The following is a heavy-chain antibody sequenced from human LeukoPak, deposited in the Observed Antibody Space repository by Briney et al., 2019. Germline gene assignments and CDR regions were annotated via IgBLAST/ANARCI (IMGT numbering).Heavy chain of an antibody. D-gene: IGHD3-22*01. V-gene: IGHV1-18*01. Sequence: GASVKVSCKASGYTFTSYGISWVRQAPGQGLEWMGWISAYNGNTNYAQKLQGRVTMTTDTSTSTAYIELRSLRSDDTAVYYCARGLYDSSGYYYAAAFDIWGQGTMVTVSS. J-gene: IGHJ3*02. CDR2: ISAYNGNT. CDR3: ARGLYDSSGYYYAAAFDI. CDR1: GYTFTSYG.